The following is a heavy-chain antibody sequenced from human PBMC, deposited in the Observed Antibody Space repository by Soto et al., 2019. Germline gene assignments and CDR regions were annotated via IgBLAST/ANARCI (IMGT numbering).Heavy chain of an antibody. V-gene: IGHV1-69*13. Sequence: ASVKVSCTASGGTFSSYAISWVRQAPGQGLEWMGGIIPIFGTANYAQKFQGRVTITADESTSTAYMELSSLRSEDTAVYYCARVGNGRSRTELSFDYWGQGTLVTVSS. CDR3: ARVGNGRSRTELSFDY. CDR1: GGTFSSYA. J-gene: IGHJ4*02. D-gene: IGHD1-1*01. CDR2: IIPIFGTA.